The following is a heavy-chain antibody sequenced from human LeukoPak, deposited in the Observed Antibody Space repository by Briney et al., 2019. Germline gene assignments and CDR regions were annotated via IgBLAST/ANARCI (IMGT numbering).Heavy chain of an antibody. CDR3: AKGGYYYDSSLSL. J-gene: IGHJ4*02. Sequence: GGSLRLPCAASGFTFSSYAMSWVRQAPGKGLEWVSAISGSGGSTYYADSVKGRFTISRDNSKNTLYLQMNSLRAEDTAVYYCAKGGYYYDSSLSLWGQGTLVTVSS. V-gene: IGHV3-23*01. CDR2: ISGSGGST. D-gene: IGHD3-22*01. CDR1: GFTFSSYA.